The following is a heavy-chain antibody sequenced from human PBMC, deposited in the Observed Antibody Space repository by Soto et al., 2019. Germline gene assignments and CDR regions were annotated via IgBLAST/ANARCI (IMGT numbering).Heavy chain of an antibody. V-gene: IGHV1-18*01. CDR1: GYTFTSYG. Sequence: VKVSCKASGYTFTSYGISWVRQAPGQGLEWMGWISAYNGNTNYAQKLQGRVTMTTDTSTSTAYMELRSLRSDDTAVYYCARSSGIAVAATQDYWGQGTLVTVSS. D-gene: IGHD6-19*01. CDR3: ARSSGIAVAATQDY. J-gene: IGHJ4*02. CDR2: ISAYNGNT.